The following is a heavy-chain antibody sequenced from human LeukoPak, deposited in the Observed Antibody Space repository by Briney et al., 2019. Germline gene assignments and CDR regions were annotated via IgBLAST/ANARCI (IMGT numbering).Heavy chain of an antibody. CDR2: LISDGSSA. V-gene: IGHV3-74*01. CDR1: GFTFSSYW. D-gene: IGHD2-8*02. Sequence: GGSLRLTCAAAGFTFSSYWMHWVRQAPGKGLVWVSRLISDGSSASYADSVKGRFAISRDNTKNILYLQMNSLRAEDTAVYYCVRDSRYCPDVWGQGTTVTVSS. J-gene: IGHJ6*02. CDR3: VRDSRYCPDV.